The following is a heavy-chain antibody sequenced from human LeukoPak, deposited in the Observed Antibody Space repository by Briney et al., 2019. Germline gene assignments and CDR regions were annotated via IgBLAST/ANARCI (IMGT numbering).Heavy chain of an antibody. CDR2: MSYDGSNK. J-gene: IGHJ4*02. CDR1: GFTFSSYA. D-gene: IGHD3-22*01. Sequence: GGSLRLSCAASGFTFSSYAMHWVRQAPGKGLEWVAVMSYDGSNKYYADSVKGRFTISRDNSKNTLYLQMNNLRAEDTAVYYCARGYYDSSGYYWGTVDYWGQGTLVTVSS. CDR3: ARGYYDSSGYYWGTVDY. V-gene: IGHV3-30-3*01.